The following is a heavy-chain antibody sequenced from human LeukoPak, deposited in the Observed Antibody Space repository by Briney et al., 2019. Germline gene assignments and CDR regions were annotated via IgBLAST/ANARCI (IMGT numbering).Heavy chain of an antibody. CDR1: GYTFTSYY. J-gene: IGHJ3*02. CDR2: INPNSGNT. D-gene: IGHD1-1*01. V-gene: IGHV1-8*02. CDR3: ARGPYVEDAFDI. Sequence: GASVKVSCKASGYTFTSYYMHWVRQATGQGLEWMGWINPNSGNTGYAQKFQGRVTMTRNTSISTAYMELSSLRSEDTAVYYCARGPYVEDAFDIWGQGTMVTVSS.